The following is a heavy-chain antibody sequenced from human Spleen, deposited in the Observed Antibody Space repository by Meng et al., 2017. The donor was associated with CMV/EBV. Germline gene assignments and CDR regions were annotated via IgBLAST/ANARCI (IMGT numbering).Heavy chain of an antibody. Sequence: GESLKISCAASGFTFSSYWMSWVRQAPGKGLEWVSSISSSAVYAFYADSVRGRFTISRDNAKNSLSLHMNSLRAEDTAVYYCARDMEDPAAIPVLDSWGQGTLVTVSS. J-gene: IGHJ4*02. V-gene: IGHV3-21*01. CDR2: ISSSAVYA. CDR1: GFTFSSYW. CDR3: ARDMEDPAAIPVLDS. D-gene: IGHD2-2*02.